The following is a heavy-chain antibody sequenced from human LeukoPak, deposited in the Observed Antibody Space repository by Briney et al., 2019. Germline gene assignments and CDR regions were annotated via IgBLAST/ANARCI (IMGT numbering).Heavy chain of an antibody. V-gene: IGHV4-61*02. J-gene: IGHJ3*02. CDR3: ARDVVLGLIVGVTKSAFDI. CDR2: IYTSGST. CDR1: GGSISSGSYY. D-gene: IGHD1-26*01. Sequence: SETLSLTCTVSGGSISSGSYYWSWIRQPAGKGLEWIGRIYTSGSTNYNPSLKSRVTISVDTSKNQFSLKLSSVTAADTAVYYCARDVVLGLIVGVTKSAFDIWGQGKMVTVSS.